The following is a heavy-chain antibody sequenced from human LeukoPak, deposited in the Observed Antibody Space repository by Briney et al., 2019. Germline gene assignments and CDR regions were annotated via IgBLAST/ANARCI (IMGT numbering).Heavy chain of an antibody. Sequence: SQTLSLTCAISGDNVSSNSLAWNWIRQSPSRCIEWLGRTYYRSKWYTDYAVSVKGRITVNPDTSKNQFSLQLNSVTPEDTFVYYCARGGGYCTTTICYSAWFGPWGQGTLVTVSS. CDR2: TYYRSKWYT. D-gene: IGHD2-2*01. V-gene: IGHV6-1*01. J-gene: IGHJ5*02. CDR1: GDNVSSNSLA. CDR3: ARGGGYCTTTICYSAWFGP.